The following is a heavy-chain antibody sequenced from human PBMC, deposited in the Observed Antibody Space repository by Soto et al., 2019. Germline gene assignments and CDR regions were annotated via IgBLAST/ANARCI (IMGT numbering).Heavy chain of an antibody. D-gene: IGHD3-22*01. J-gene: IGHJ3*02. V-gene: IGHV4-31*03. CDR3: AKSRPYAYDSSGYGAFDI. CDR1: GGSIRSGVYY. Sequence: SETLSLTYTVSGGSIRSGVYYWSWIRQHPGKGLEWIGYMYYSGDTDYNPSLKSRVSISVDKSKNQLSLKLSSVTAADTAVYYCAKSRPYAYDSSGYGAFDIWGQGTMVTVSS. CDR2: MYYSGDT.